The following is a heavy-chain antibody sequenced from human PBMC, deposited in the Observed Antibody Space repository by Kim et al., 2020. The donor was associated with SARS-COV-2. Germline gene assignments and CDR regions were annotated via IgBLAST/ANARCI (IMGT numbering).Heavy chain of an antibody. CDR3: AFLSSSDYYYYYYGMDV. Sequence: ASVKVSCKASGYTFTSYDINWVRQATGQGLEWMGWMNPNSGNTGYAQKFQGRVTMTRNTSISTAYMELSSLRSEDTAVYYCAFLSSSDYYYYYYGMDVWGQGTTVTASS. CDR1: GYTFTSYD. J-gene: IGHJ6*02. D-gene: IGHD6-6*01. V-gene: IGHV1-8*01. CDR2: MNPNSGNT.